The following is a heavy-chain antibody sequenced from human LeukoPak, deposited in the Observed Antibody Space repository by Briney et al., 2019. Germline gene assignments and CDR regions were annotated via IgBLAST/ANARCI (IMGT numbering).Heavy chain of an antibody. CDR1: GFTFSRYW. CDR2: IKEDGSDK. J-gene: IGHJ4*02. CDR3: ARVSTYYDFLSGYYPCGSFDY. Sequence: GGSLRLSCAASGFTFSRYWMIWVRQAPGKGLECVANIKEDGSDKKYVDSVKGRFTISRDNAKNLLYLQMNSLRAEDTAVYYCARVSTYYDFLSGYYPCGSFDYWGQGTLVTVSS. D-gene: IGHD3-3*01. V-gene: IGHV3-7*01.